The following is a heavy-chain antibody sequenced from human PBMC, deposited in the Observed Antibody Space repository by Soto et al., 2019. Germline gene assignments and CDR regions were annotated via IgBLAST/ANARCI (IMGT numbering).Heavy chain of an antibody. J-gene: IGHJ4*02. D-gene: IGHD2-2*01. CDR1: GGTFSSYT. CDR3: ARDRASEGTSN. V-gene: IGHV1-69*08. CDR2: IIPILGIA. Sequence: QVQLVQSGAEVKKPGSSVKVSCKASGGTFSSYTISWVRQAPGQGLEWMGRIIPILGIANYAQKFQGRVTXTXGKSPSTAYMELISLRSEDTAVYYCARDRASEGTSNWGQGTLVTVSS.